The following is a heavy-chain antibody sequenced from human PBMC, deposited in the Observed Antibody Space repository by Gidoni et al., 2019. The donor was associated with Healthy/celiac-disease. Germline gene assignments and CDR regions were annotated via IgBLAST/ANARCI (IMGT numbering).Heavy chain of an antibody. V-gene: IGHV4-34*01. CDR1: GGSFSGYY. D-gene: IGHD6-6*01. J-gene: IGHJ4*02. CDR2: SNHSGST. Sequence: QVQLQQWGAGLLKPSETLSLTCAVYGGSFSGYYWSWIRQPPGKGLEWIGESNHSGSTNYNPSLKSRVTISVDTSKNQFSLKLSSVTAADAAVYYCARARSSSSRPFDYWGQGTLVTVSS. CDR3: ARARSSSSRPFDY.